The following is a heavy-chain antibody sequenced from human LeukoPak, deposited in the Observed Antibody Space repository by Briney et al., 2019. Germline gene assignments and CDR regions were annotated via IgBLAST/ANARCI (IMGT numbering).Heavy chain of an antibody. V-gene: IGHV4-61*02. D-gene: IGHD6-13*01. CDR1: GGSISSSSYY. CDR3: ARDQPAAGLDAFDI. Sequence: SETLSLTCTVSGGSISSSSYYWGWIRQPAGKGLEWIGRIYTSGSTNYNPSLKSRVTMSVDTSKNQFSLKLSSVTAADTAVYYCARDQPAAGLDAFDIWGQGTMVTVSS. J-gene: IGHJ3*02. CDR2: IYTSGST.